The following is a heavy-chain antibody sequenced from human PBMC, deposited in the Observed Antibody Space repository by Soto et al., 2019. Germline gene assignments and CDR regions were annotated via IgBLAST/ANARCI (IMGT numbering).Heavy chain of an antibody. J-gene: IGHJ4*02. D-gene: IGHD2-21*02. Sequence: EVQLVESGGGLVKPGGSLRLSCAASRFTFSSYSMNWVRQAPGKGLEWVSSISSSSSYIYYADSVKGRFTISRDNGKNSLYLQMNSLRAEDTAVYYCASSGVVTAVFDYWGQGGLVTVSS. CDR1: RFTFSSYS. V-gene: IGHV3-21*01. CDR3: ASSGVVTAVFDY. CDR2: ISSSSSYI.